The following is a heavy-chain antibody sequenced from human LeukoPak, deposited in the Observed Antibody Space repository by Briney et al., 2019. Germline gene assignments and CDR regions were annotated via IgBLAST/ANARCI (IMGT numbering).Heavy chain of an antibody. J-gene: IGHJ3*02. Sequence: GGSLRLSCAASGFTFSSNYMSWVRQAPGKGLEGVSVIYSGGSTYYSDSVTGRFTISRDNSKNTLYLQVNSLRAEDTAVYYCASRIAAAVTLGAFDIWGQGTMVTVSS. D-gene: IGHD6-13*01. CDR2: IYSGGST. CDR1: GFTFSSNY. V-gene: IGHV3-66*02. CDR3: ASRIAAAVTLGAFDI.